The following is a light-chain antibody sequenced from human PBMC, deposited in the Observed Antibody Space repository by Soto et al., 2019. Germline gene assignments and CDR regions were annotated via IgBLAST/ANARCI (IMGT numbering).Light chain of an antibody. V-gene: IGLV2-23*03. J-gene: IGLJ2*01. CDR2: EGS. Sequence: QSALTQPASVSGSPGQSITISCAGTSSDLGSYNLVSWYQQHPGKAPKLLIYEGSKRPSGVSNRFSGSKSGNTASPTISGLQAEDEADYYCCSYSATTTVVFGGGTKLTVL. CDR3: CSYSATTTVV. CDR1: SSDLGSYNL.